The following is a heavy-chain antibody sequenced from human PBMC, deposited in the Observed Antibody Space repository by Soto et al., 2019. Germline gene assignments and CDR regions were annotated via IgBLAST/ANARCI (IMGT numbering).Heavy chain of an antibody. D-gene: IGHD3-3*01. J-gene: IGHJ4*02. CDR2: ISGSGGST. V-gene: IGHV3-23*01. CDR1: GFTFSTYA. CDR3: AKGYDFWTFYYFDY. Sequence: GGSLRLSCAASGFTFSTYAMSWVRQAPGKGLEWVSAISGSGGSTYYADSVKGRFTISRDNSKNTLYLRMNSLRAEDTAVYYCAKGYDFWTFYYFDYWGQGTLVTVSS.